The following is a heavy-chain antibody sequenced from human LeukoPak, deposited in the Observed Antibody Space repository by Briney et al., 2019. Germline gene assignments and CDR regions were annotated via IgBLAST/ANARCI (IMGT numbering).Heavy chain of an antibody. Sequence: GGSLRLSCAASGFTVSSNYMSWVRQAPGKGPEWVSVIYSGGSTYYADSMKGRFTISRDNAKNSLYLQINSLRAEDTSVYYCARGENNYGYYYFDYWGQGTLVTVSS. V-gene: IGHV3-53*01. J-gene: IGHJ4*02. D-gene: IGHD5-24*01. CDR2: IYSGGST. CDR1: GFTVSSNY. CDR3: ARGENNYGYYYFDY.